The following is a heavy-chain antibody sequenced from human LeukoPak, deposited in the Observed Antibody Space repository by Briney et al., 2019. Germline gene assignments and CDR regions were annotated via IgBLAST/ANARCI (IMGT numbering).Heavy chain of an antibody. Sequence: SETLSLTCTVSGGPISSYYWSWIRQPPGKGLEWIGYIYYSGSTNYNPSLKSRVTISVDTSKNQFSLKLSSVTAADTAVYYCARANPSGSYGAFDIWGQGTMVTVSS. J-gene: IGHJ3*02. D-gene: IGHD1-26*01. CDR1: GGPISSYY. CDR3: ARANPSGSYGAFDI. V-gene: IGHV4-59*01. CDR2: IYYSGST.